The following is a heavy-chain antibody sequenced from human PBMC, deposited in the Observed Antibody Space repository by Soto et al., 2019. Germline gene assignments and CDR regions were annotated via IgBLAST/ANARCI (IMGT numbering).Heavy chain of an antibody. J-gene: IGHJ4*02. V-gene: IGHV3-33*01. CDR2: IWYDGSNE. CDR3: AMEGERAYCGGDCYSYFDY. Sequence: AGGSLRLSCAASGFPFSSYGMHWVRQAPGKGLDWVAVIWYDGSNEDYADSVKGRFTISRDNSKNTLYLQMNSLRAEDTAVYYCAMEGERAYCGGDCYSYFDYWGQGTLVTVSS. D-gene: IGHD2-21*02. CDR1: GFPFSSYG.